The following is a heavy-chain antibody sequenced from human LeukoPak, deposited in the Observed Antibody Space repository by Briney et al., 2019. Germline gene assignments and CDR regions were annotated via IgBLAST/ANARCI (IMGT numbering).Heavy chain of an antibody. J-gene: IGHJ4*02. D-gene: IGHD3-22*01. CDR1: GGTFSSYA. Sequence: SVKVSCKASGGTFSSYAISWVRQAPGQGLEWMGRIIPILGIANYAQKFQGRVTITADKSTSTAYMELSSLRSEDTAVYYCARGGTYYYDSSGYPLDYWGQGTLVTVSS. V-gene: IGHV1-69*04. CDR2: IIPILGIA. CDR3: ARGGTYYYDSSGYPLDY.